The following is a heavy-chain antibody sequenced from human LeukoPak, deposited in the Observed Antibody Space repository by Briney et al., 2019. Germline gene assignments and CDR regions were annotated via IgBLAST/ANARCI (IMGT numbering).Heavy chain of an antibody. D-gene: IGHD5-18*01. CDR2: FYSSGST. Sequence: SETLSLTCTVSGTSLTTYFWSWIRQPAGKGLEWIGRFYSSGSTSFNPSLKSRLTMSVDTSKNEFSLKLRSVTAADTAVYYCARDEDTAMARAFDIWGQGTMVTVSS. CDR3: ARDEDTAMARAFDI. V-gene: IGHV4-4*07. J-gene: IGHJ3*02. CDR1: GTSLTTYF.